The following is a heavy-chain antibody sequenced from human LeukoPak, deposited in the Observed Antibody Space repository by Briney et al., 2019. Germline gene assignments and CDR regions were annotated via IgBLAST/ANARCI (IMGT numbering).Heavy chain of an antibody. V-gene: IGHV3-9*01. CDR2: ISWNSGSI. D-gene: IGHD3-22*01. CDR1: GFTFDDYA. J-gene: IGHJ4*02. Sequence: GGSLRLSWAASGFTFDDYAMHWVRQAPGKGLEWVSGISWNSGSIGYADSVKGRFTISRDNAKNSLYLQMNSLRAEDTALYYCAKAFYYYYDSSGFDYWGQGTLVTVSS. CDR3: AKAFYYYYDSSGFDY.